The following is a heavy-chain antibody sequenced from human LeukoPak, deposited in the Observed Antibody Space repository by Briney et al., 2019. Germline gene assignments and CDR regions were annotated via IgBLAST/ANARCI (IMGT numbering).Heavy chain of an antibody. CDR1: GFTFSSYS. V-gene: IGHV3-48*04. D-gene: IGHD1-26*01. CDR2: ISSSSSTI. CDR3: ARDGAWELLRCFDY. J-gene: IGHJ4*02. Sequence: PGGSLRLSCAASGFTFSSYSMNWVRQAPGKVLEWVSYISSSSSTIYYADSVKGRFTISRDNAKNSLYLQMNSLRAEDTAVYYCARDGAWELLRCFDYWGQGTLVTVSS.